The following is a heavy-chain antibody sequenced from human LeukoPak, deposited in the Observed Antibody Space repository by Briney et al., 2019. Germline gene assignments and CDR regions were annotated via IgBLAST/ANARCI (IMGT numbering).Heavy chain of an antibody. D-gene: IGHD6-25*01. CDR1: GGSISSSSYY. V-gene: IGHV4-39*01. CDR3: ATIVAAAARGFFDY. CDR2: IYYSGST. Sequence: SETLSLTCTVSGGSISSSSYYWGWVRQPPGQGLEYIGSIYYSGSTYYNPSLKSRVTMAVDTSKNQFSLKLSSVTAADTAVYYCATIVAAAARGFFDYWVQGTLVTVSS. J-gene: IGHJ4*02.